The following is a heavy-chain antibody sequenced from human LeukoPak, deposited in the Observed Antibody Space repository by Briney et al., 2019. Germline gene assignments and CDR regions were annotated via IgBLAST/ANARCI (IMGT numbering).Heavy chain of an antibody. CDR1: GYTFTSYD. V-gene: IGHV1-8*03. D-gene: IGHD2-15*01. CDR3: ARGRPRCRSGSCYYNWFDP. Sequence: ASVKVSFKASGYTFTSYDINWVRQATGQGLEWMGWMNPNSGNTGYAQKFQGRVTITSNTSISTAYMELSSLRSEDTAVYYCARGRPRCRSGSCYYNWFDPWGQGTLVTVCS. CDR2: MNPNSGNT. J-gene: IGHJ5*02.